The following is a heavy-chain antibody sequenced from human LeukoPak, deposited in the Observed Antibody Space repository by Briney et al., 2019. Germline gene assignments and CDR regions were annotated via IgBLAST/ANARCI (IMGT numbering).Heavy chain of an antibody. J-gene: IGHJ4*02. V-gene: IGHV3-48*02. CDR1: GFTFSSYS. CDR3: VLHGALNHCSGGSCENN. Sequence: GGSLRLSCAASGFTFSSYSMNWVRQAPGKGLEWVSYISSSSSTIYYADSVKGRFTISRDNAKNSLYLQMNSLRDEDTAVYYCVLHGALNHCSGGSCENNWGQGTLVTVSS. CDR2: ISSSSSTI. D-gene: IGHD2-15*01.